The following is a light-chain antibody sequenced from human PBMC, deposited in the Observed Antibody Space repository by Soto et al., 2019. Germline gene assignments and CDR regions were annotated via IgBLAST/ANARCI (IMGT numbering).Light chain of an antibody. J-gene: IGKJ1*01. CDR1: QSVGSD. CDR3: QQYNNWWT. CDR2: GAS. Sequence: EIVMTQSPATLSVSPGERATLSCRASQSVGSDLAWYQQRPGLAPRLLIYGASSRATGTPDRFSGSGSGTDFTLTISRLEPEDSAVYYCQQYNNWWTFGQGTKVDIK. V-gene: IGKV3D-15*01.